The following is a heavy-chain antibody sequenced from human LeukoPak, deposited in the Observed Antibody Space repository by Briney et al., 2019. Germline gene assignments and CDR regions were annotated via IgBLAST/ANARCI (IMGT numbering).Heavy chain of an antibody. V-gene: IGHV4-59*08. Sequence: SETLSLTCSVSGDSITSYYWTWIRQPPGKGLEWIGYIYDSGSASRSARYNPSLKSRVTISVDTSKNQFSLTLTSVTAADTAIYYCARQEGSSGWYNYWGQGTLVTVSS. CDR2: IYDSGSAS. J-gene: IGHJ4*02. D-gene: IGHD6-19*01. CDR3: ARQEGSSGWYNY. CDR1: GDSITSYY.